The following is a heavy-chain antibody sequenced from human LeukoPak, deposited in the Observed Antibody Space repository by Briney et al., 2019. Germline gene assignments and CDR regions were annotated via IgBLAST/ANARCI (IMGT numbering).Heavy chain of an antibody. Sequence: GGSLRLSCAASGFTFSSYSMNWVRQAPGKGLEWVSSISSSSSYIYYADSVKGRFTISRDNAKNSLYLQMSSLRAEDTAVYYCARAPSPYYYMDVWGKGTTVTVSS. CDR3: ARAPSPYYYMDV. J-gene: IGHJ6*03. V-gene: IGHV3-21*01. CDR1: GFTFSSYS. CDR2: ISSSSSYI.